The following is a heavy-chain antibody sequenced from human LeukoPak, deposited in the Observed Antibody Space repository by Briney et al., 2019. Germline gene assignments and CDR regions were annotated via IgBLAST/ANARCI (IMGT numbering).Heavy chain of an antibody. CDR2: FDPEDGET. D-gene: IGHD1-7*01. CDR3: ATDPRTGTTFDY. Sequence: GASVKVSCKVSGYTLTELSMHWVRQAPGKGLEWMGGFDPEDGETIYAQKFQGRVTMTEDTSTDTAYMELSSLRSEDTAVYYCATDPRTGTTFDYWGQGTLVTVSS. CDR1: GYTLTELS. V-gene: IGHV1-24*01. J-gene: IGHJ4*02.